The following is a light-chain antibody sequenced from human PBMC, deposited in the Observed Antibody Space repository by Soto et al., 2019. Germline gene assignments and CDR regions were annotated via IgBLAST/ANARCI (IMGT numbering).Light chain of an antibody. V-gene: IGKV3-20*01. CDR3: LHYGISPPNT. CDR1: QSISSSY. Sequence: EIVLTQSPGTLSLSPGERATLSCRASQSISSSYLAWYQQKPGQAPRLLIYGTSSRATGIPDRFSGSGSGTDFTLTISRLEPEDFAVYYCLHYGISPPNTFGPGTKLEIK. CDR2: GTS. J-gene: IGKJ2*01.